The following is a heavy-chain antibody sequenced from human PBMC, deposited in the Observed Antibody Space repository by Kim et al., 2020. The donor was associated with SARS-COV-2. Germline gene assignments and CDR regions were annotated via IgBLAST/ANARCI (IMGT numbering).Heavy chain of an antibody. J-gene: IGHJ3*02. D-gene: IGHD1-26*01. V-gene: IGHV4-34*01. CDR2: INHSGST. CDR3: ARGQSFRWELSLGARRFDI. CDR1: GGSFSGYY. Sequence: SETLSLTCAVYGGSFSGYYWSWIRQPPGKGLEWIGEINHSGSTNYNPSLKSRVTISVDTSKNQFSLKLSSVTAADTAVYYCARGQSFRWELSLGARRFDIWGQGTMVTVSS.